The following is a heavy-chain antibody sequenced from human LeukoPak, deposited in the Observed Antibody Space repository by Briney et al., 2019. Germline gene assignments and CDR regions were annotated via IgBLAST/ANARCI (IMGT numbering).Heavy chain of an antibody. CDR2: INAYNGIT. V-gene: IGHV1-18*01. CDR1: GYSFTSYG. D-gene: IGHD2/OR15-2a*01. J-gene: IGHJ3*02. Sequence: ASVKVSCKASGYSFTSYGISWVRQAPGQGLEWMGGINAYNGITNYAHKFQGRVTMTTHTSTGTAYMDLWSLRSGDTAVYYCARDRLWGEYDASDIWGQGTRVTVSS. CDR3: ARDRLWGEYDASDI.